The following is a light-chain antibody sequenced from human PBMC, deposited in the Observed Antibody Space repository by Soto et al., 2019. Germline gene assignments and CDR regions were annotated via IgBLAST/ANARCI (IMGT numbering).Light chain of an antibody. V-gene: IGLV2-14*01. CDR1: SSDVGGYNY. Sequence: SALTQPASVSGSPGQSITIACTGTSSDVGGYNYVSWFQQHPGKAPKLMISEVSNRPSGVSNRFSASKSGNTASLTISGPQSEDEATYYCSSYSSSSTLVFGTGTKVTVL. J-gene: IGLJ1*01. CDR2: EVS. CDR3: SSYSSSSTLV.